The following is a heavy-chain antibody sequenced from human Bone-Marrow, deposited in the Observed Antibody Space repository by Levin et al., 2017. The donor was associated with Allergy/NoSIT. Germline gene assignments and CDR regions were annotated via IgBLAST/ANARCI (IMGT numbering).Heavy chain of an antibody. CDR1: GFTFSAYE. J-gene: IGHJ3*01. D-gene: IGHD1-14*01. V-gene: IGHV3-48*03. CDR3: AREYITAARSASDALDV. Sequence: GGSLRLSCAASGFTFSAYEMHWVRQAPGKGLEWVAYIGVSDTTRNHADSVKGRFTVSRDNARKTLSLRMTSLRAEDTAVYYCAREYITAARSASDALDVWGQGTMVIVSS. CDR2: IGVSDTTR.